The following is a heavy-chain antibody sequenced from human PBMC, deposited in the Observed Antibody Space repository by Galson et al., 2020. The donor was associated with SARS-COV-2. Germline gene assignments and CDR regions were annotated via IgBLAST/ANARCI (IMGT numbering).Heavy chain of an antibody. CDR3: AKDQGNDYGDQLHF. CDR2: IGGSGVNT. V-gene: IGHV3-23*01. Sequence: GGSLILPCATSGFTFSRYALSWVRQAPGKGLEWVSTIGGSGVNTYYTESVKGRFTISRDSSTNTVSLQMNSLRGDDTGIYYCAKDQGNDYGDQLHFWGQGTLVTVSS. CDR1: GFTFSRYA. D-gene: IGHD4-17*01. J-gene: IGHJ4*02.